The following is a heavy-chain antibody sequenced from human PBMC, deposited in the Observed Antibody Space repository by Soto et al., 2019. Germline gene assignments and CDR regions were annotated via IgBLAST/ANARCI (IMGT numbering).Heavy chain of an antibody. CDR2: IYSTVST. J-gene: IGHJ3*02. V-gene: IGHV4-39*01. CDR3: ARLPYYDTPPVTFDI. D-gene: IGHD3-22*01. CDR1: GGSISSSLYY. Sequence: PSETLSLTCTVSGGSISSSLYYWGWIRQPPGKGLEWIGTIYSTVSTHYNPSLKSRVTISVDTSKNQFSLKLNSVTAADTAVYYCARLPYYDTPPVTFDIWGQGAMVTVSS.